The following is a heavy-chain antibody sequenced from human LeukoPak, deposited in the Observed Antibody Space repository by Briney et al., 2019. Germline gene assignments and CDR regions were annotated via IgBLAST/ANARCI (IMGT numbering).Heavy chain of an antibody. CDR2: ISAYNGNT. CDR3: AALGYCSGGSCYLGGWFDP. J-gene: IGHJ5*02. V-gene: IGHV1-18*04. D-gene: IGHD2-15*01. CDR1: GCTFTSYG. Sequence: ASVKVSCKASGCTFTSYGISWVRQAPGQGLEWMGWISAYNGNTNYAQKLQGRVTMTTDTSTSTAYMELRSLRSDDTAVYYCAALGYCSGGSCYLGGWFDPWGQGTLVTVSS.